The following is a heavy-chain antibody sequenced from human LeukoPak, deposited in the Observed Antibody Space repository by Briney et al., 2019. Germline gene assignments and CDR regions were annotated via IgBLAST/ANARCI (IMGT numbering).Heavy chain of an antibody. D-gene: IGHD3-22*01. CDR3: RIGYDSSGYYPPDLFDD. CDR2: IRYDGSNQ. Sequence: GGSLRVSCAASGFTFSTYGMHWVRQAPGKGLEWVAFIRYDGSNQYYADSVTGRFTISRDNSKNTLYLQMSSLRVEDTAMYYCRIGYDSSGYYPPDLFDDWGQGTLVTVSS. J-gene: IGHJ4*02. CDR1: GFTFSTYG. V-gene: IGHV3-30*02.